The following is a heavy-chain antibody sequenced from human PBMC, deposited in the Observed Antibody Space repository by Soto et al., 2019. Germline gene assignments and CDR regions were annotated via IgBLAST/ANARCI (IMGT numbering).Heavy chain of an antibody. CDR1: GFTFSSYA. CDR3: AKELWCGELIYYYMAV. CDR2: ISGSSGRT. Sequence: QLLESGGGLVQPGGSLRLSCAASGFTFSSYAWSWVRQAPGKGLEWVSGISGSSGRTNYADSVKGRFTISRDNPKNTLFLQMDSLRVEDTAVYFCAKELWCGELIYYYMAVWGKGTTVTVSS. D-gene: IGHD3-10*01. V-gene: IGHV3-23*01. J-gene: IGHJ6*03.